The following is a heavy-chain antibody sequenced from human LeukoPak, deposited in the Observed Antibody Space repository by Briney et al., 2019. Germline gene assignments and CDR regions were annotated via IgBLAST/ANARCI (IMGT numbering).Heavy chain of an antibody. Sequence: PGGSLRLSCAASGFTFSSYGMHWVRQAPGKGLEWVAFIRYDGSNKYYVDSVKGRFTISRDNSKNTLYLQMNSLRAEDTAMYYCAKDRDTAMEIDYWGQGTLVTVSS. D-gene: IGHD5-18*01. CDR3: AKDRDTAMEIDY. CDR1: GFTFSSYG. V-gene: IGHV3-30*02. CDR2: IRYDGSNK. J-gene: IGHJ4*02.